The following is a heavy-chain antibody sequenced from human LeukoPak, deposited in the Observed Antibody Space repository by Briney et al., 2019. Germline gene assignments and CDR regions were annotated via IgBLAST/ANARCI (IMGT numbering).Heavy chain of an antibody. V-gene: IGHV4-59*08. Sequence: PSETLSLTCTVSGGSISSYYWSWIRQPPGKGLEWIGYIYYSGSTNYTPSLKSRVTISVDTSKNQFSLKLSSVTAADTAVYYCARQGYSSLSGAFDIWGQGTMVTVSS. D-gene: IGHD6-13*01. CDR2: IYYSGST. CDR1: GGSISSYY. J-gene: IGHJ3*02. CDR3: ARQGYSSLSGAFDI.